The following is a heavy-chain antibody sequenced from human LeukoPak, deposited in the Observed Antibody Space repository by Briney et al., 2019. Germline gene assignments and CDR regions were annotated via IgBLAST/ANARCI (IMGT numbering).Heavy chain of an antibody. J-gene: IGHJ4*02. V-gene: IGHV1-8*02. CDR2: MNPNSGNT. CDR1: GYTFTSYA. D-gene: IGHD4-11*01. CDR3: ARDLHDPHREAMTTVIRGFDY. Sequence: GASVKVSCKASGYTFTSYAMNWVRQATGQGLEWMGWMNPNSGNTGYAQKFQGRVTMTRNTSISTAYMELSSLRSEDTAVYYCARDLHDPHREAMTTVIRGFDYWGQGTLVTVSS.